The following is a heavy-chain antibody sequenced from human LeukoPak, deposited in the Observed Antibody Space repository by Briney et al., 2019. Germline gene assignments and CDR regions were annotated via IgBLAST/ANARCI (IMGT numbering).Heavy chain of an antibody. J-gene: IGHJ3*02. D-gene: IGHD1-26*01. V-gene: IGHV3-48*03. CDR2: ISSSGSTI. Sequence: GGSLRLSCAASGFTFSSYEMNWVRQAPGKGLEWVSYISSSGSTIYYADSVKGRFTISRDNAKNSLYLQMNSLRAEDTAVYYCARTRPSGSLDDAFDIWGQGTMATVSS. CDR1: GFTFSSYE. CDR3: ARTRPSGSLDDAFDI.